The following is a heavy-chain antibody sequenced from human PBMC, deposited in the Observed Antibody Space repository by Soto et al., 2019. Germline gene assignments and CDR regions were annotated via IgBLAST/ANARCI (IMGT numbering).Heavy chain of an antibody. V-gene: IGHV2-70*12. CDR1: GFSLTTPGMC. J-gene: IGHJ6*02. D-gene: IGHD3-10*01. CDR2: IDWDDDK. Sequence: SGPTLVNPRQTLTLTCTFSGFSLTTPGMCVSWIRQPPGKALEWLAVIDWDDDKYYSTSLKTRLSISMDTSKNQVVLEMTNVAPVDTATYYCAHIRGAGAYYYYPMDAWGQGTTVTVSS. CDR3: AHIRGAGAYYYYPMDA.